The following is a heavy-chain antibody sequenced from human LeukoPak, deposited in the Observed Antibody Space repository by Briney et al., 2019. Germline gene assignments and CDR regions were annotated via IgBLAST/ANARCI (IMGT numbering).Heavy chain of an antibody. V-gene: IGHV1-69*05. Sequence: SVKVSCKASGGTFSSYAISWVRQAPGQGLECMGGIIPIFGTANYAQKFQGRVTITTDESTSTAYMELSSLRSEDTAVYYCARELSGDYGSPWFDPWGQGTLVTVSS. CDR3: ARELSGDYGSPWFDP. CDR1: GGTFSSYA. CDR2: IIPIFGTA. J-gene: IGHJ5*02. D-gene: IGHD4-17*01.